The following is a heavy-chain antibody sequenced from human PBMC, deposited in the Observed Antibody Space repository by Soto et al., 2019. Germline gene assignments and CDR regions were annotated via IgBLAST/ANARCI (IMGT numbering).Heavy chain of an antibody. D-gene: IGHD3-16*02. CDR3: ARGAQYDYVWGSYRYIFDY. V-gene: IGHV4-38-2*01. Sequence: SETLSLTCAVSGYSISSGYYWGWIRQPPGMGLEWIGSFSHSGSAYYNPSLKSRVTISVDTSKNQFSLKLSSVTAADTAVYYCARGAQYDYVWGSYRYIFDYWGQGTLVTVS. CDR2: FSHSGSA. J-gene: IGHJ4*02. CDR1: GYSISSGYY.